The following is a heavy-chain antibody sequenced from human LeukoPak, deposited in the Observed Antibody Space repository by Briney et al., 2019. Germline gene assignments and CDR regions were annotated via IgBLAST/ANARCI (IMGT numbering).Heavy chain of an antibody. Sequence: ASVKVSFKASGYTFTGYYMHWVRQAPGQGLEWMGWINPNSGGTNYAQKFQGRVTMTRDTSISTAYMELSRLRSDDTAVYYCAGSEGSGWYGVDYWGQGTLVTVSS. J-gene: IGHJ4*02. CDR2: INPNSGGT. V-gene: IGHV1-2*02. CDR1: GYTFTGYY. D-gene: IGHD6-19*01. CDR3: AGSEGSGWYGVDY.